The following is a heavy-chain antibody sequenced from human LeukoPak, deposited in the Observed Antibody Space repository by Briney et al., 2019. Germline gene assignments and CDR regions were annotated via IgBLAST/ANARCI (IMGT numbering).Heavy chain of an antibody. V-gene: IGHV1-24*01. J-gene: IGHJ4*02. Sequence: WASVKVSCKVSGYTLTELSMHWVRQAPGKGLEWMGGFDPEDGETIYAQKFQGRVTMTEDTSTDTAYMELSSLRSEDTAVYYCATTPSVLISSYYFDYWGQGTLVTVSS. CDR3: ATTPSVLISSYYFDY. D-gene: IGHD6-6*01. CDR1: GYTLTELS. CDR2: FDPEDGET.